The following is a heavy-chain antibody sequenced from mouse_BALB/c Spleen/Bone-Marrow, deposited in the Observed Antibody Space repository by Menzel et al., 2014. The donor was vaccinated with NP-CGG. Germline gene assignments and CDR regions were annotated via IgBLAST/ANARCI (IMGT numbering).Heavy chain of an antibody. Sequence: EVKLMESGGGLVQPGGSLKLSCVASGFTFSSYGMSWVRQTPDKRLELVATINNNGCSTYYPDSVKGQFTISRDNAKNTLYLQMSSLKSEDTAMYYCARVYGWYFDVWGAGTTVTVSS. CDR1: GFTFSSYG. CDR2: INNNGCST. CDR3: ARVYGWYFDV. V-gene: IGHV5-6-3*01. J-gene: IGHJ1*01. D-gene: IGHD1-1*01.